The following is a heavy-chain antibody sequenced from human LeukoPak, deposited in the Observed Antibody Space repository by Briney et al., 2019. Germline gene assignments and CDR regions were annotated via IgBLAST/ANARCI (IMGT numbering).Heavy chain of an antibody. CDR1: GFTFSSYS. CDR3: AKDSHLSSYYYDSSGSY. CDR2: TIGSGATT. J-gene: IGHJ4*02. Sequence: GGSLRLSCAASGFTFSSYSMNWVRQAPGKGLEWVSGTIGSGATTFYADSVKGRFTISRDNSKNTLYLQMNSLRAEDTAVYYCAKDSHLSSYYYDSSGSYWGQGTLVTVSS. D-gene: IGHD3-22*01. V-gene: IGHV3-23*01.